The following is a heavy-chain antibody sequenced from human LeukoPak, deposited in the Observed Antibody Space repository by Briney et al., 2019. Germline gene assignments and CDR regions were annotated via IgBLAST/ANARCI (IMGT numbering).Heavy chain of an antibody. Sequence: PGGSLRLSCVASGFTFSNYWMSWVRQAPGKGLEWVANIKQDGSEKYYVDSVKGRFTISRDNAKNSLYLQMNSLRAEDTAVYYCAGYPFCDFWSGYSRHDCYSAFDYWGQGTLVTVSS. J-gene: IGHJ4*02. CDR3: AGYPFCDFWSGYSRHDCYSAFDY. D-gene: IGHD3-3*01. CDR1: GFTFSNYW. CDR2: IKQDGSEK. V-gene: IGHV3-7*01.